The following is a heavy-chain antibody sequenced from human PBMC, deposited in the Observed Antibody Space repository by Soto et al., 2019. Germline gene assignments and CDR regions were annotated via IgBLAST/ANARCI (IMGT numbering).Heavy chain of an antibody. D-gene: IGHD7-27*01. V-gene: IGHV4-59*11. CDR2: VYYTGST. CDR3: ARANWYSEY. CDR1: GVSIINHY. Sequence: PSETLSLTCSVSGVSIINHYWIWIRQPPGKGLEWIGYVYYTGSTNYNPSLKSRVTMSVDTSKNQFSLNLTSLTAADTAIYYCARANWYSEYWGQGTLVTVSS. J-gene: IGHJ4*02.